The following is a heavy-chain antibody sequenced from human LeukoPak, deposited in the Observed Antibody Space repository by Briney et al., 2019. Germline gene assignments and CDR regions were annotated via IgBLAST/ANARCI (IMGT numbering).Heavy chain of an antibody. CDR2: IYSGGST. D-gene: IGHD1-26*01. CDR1: GFTVSSNY. V-gene: IGHV3-53*01. Sequence: GGSLRLSCAASGFTVSSNYMSWVRQAPGKGLEWVSVIYSGGSTYYADSVKGRFTISRDNSKNTLYLQMNSLGAEDTAVYYCARSFSYSGSYYDWGQGTLVTVSS. J-gene: IGHJ4*02. CDR3: ARSFSYSGSYYD.